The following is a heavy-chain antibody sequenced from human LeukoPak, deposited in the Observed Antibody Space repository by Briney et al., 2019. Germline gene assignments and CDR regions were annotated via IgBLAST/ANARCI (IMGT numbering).Heavy chain of an antibody. CDR3: ARDPGYNWFDP. CDR1: GGSVSSGSYY. Sequence: SETLSLTCTVSGGSVSSGSYYWSWIRQPPGKGLEWIGYIYYSGSTNYNPSLKSRVTISVDTSKNQFSLKLSSVTAADTAVYYFARDPGYNWFDPWGQGTLVTVSS. CDR2: IYYSGST. V-gene: IGHV4-61*01. J-gene: IGHJ5*02.